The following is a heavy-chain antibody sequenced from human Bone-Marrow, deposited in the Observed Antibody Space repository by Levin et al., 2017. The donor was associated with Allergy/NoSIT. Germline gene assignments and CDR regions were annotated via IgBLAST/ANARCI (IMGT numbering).Heavy chain of an antibody. CDR3: ARSLEFSCSGGTCYADDDY. CDR2: FSSGGRT. V-gene: IGHV4-39*01. CDR1: GGSVRRSTYY. D-gene: IGHD2-15*01. J-gene: IGHJ4*02. Sequence: SQTLSLTCTVSGGSVRRSTYYWGWVRQSPGKGLEWIGSFSSGGRTYYKSSLKSRVSISVDPSNNELSLRLGSVTAADTAVYYCARSLEFSCSGGTCYADDDYWGQGTLVSVSS.